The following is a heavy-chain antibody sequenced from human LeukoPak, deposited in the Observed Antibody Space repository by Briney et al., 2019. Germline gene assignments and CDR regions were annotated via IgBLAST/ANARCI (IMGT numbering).Heavy chain of an antibody. CDR3: ARGRSGKWELLDY. V-gene: IGHV3-30*03. CDR1: GFTFSSYG. CDR2: ISYDGSNK. Sequence: AGGSLTLFCAASGFTFSSYGVHCVREAPCKGLEGVAVISYDGSNKYYADSVKGRFTISRDNSKNTLYLQMNSLRAEDTAVYYCARGRSGKWELLDYWGQGTLVTVSP. D-gene: IGHD1-26*01. J-gene: IGHJ4*02.